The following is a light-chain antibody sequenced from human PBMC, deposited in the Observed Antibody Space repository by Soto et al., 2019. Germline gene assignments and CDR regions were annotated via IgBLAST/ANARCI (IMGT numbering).Light chain of an antibody. CDR1: SSEVGGYNY. J-gene: IGLJ2*01. Sequence: QSALTQPASVSGAPGQSITISCTGTSSEVGGYNYVSWYQQHPGKAPKLMIYDVSNRPSGVSNRFSGSKSGNTASLTISGLQAEDEADYYCSAYTISSTLVVFGGGTKLTVL. CDR3: SAYTISSTLVV. V-gene: IGLV2-14*01. CDR2: DVS.